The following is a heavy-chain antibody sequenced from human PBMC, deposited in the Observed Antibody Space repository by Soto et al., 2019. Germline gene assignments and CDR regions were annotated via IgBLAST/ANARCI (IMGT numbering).Heavy chain of an antibody. CDR3: ASLLWFGELSDDAFDI. Sequence: SSETLSLTCTVSGGSISSGGYYWSWIRQHPGKGLEWIGYIYYSGSTYYNPSLKSRVTISVDTSKNQFSLKLSSVTAADTAVYYCASLLWFGELSDDAFDIWGQRTMVTVSS. J-gene: IGHJ3*02. D-gene: IGHD3-10*01. V-gene: IGHV4-31*03. CDR2: IYYSGST. CDR1: GGSISSGGYY.